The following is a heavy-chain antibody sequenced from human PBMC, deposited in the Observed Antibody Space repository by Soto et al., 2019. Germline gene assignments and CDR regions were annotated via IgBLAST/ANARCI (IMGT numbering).Heavy chain of an antibody. J-gene: IGHJ4*02. Sequence: GGSLRLSCVASGFMFDSYAMHWVRQAPGKGLEWVSYISSGGGSIYYAESLKGRITISRDNARNSLSLQMNILSDEDTAVYLYTRGADSAGGGADFWGQGTLVTVSS. V-gene: IGHV3-30*04. CDR1: GFMFDSYA. CDR2: ISSGGGSI. D-gene: IGHD3-16*01. CDR3: TRGADSAGGGADF.